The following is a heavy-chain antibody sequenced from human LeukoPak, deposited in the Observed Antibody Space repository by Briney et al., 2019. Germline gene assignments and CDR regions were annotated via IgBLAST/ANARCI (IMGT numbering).Heavy chain of an antibody. J-gene: IGHJ4*02. CDR2: ISYGTT. CDR3: ARDKAHTYGYYFDP. Sequence: SETLSLTCSVSGGAISTYYWNWIRQTPGQGLEWIGHISYGTTDYNPSHESRVTISADTSKNQISLRLPSVTAADTAVYYCARDKAHTYGYYFDPWGQGTQVLVSS. V-gene: IGHV4-59*01. CDR1: GGAISTYY. D-gene: IGHD3-10*01.